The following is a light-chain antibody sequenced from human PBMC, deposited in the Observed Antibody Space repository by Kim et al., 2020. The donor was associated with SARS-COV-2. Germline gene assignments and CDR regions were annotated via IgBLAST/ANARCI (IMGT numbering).Light chain of an antibody. CDR1: STDIGSYNL. V-gene: IGLV2-23*02. CDR2: EVA. CDR3: CSYAVSSTDG. Sequence: QSVLRQPASVSGSPVQSFTISCTGSSTDIGSYNLVSWYHNHPGKAPKLMIYEVAKRPSGVSNRFSGSKCGNTASLTISGLQAQDEADYYCCSYAVSSTDGFGTGTKGTVL. J-gene: IGLJ1*01.